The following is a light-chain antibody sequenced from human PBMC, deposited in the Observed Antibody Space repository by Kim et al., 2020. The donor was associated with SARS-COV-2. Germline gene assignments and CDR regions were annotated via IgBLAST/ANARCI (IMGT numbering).Light chain of an antibody. V-gene: IGLV3-1*01. Sequence: VYPGQTASITCSGDKLGDKYACWYQQKPGQSPVLVIYQDSKRPSGIPERFSGSNSGNTATLTISGTQAMDEADYYCQAWDSSTKVFGTGTKVTVL. CDR3: QAWDSSTKV. CDR1: KLGDKY. CDR2: QDS. J-gene: IGLJ1*01.